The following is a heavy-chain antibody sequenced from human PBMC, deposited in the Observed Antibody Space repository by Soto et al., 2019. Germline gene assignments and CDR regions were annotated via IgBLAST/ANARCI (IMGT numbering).Heavy chain of an antibody. V-gene: IGHV4-30-4*01. CDR2: IYYSGST. CDR1: GGSISSGDYY. J-gene: IGHJ4*02. CDR3: ARVTTYLPRFDY. Sequence: PSETLSLTCTVSGGSISSGDYYWSWIRQPPGKGLEWIGYIYYSGSTYYNPSLKSRVTISVDTSKNQFSLKLSSVTAADTAVYYCARVTTYLPRFDYWGQGTLVTVSS. D-gene: IGHD4-17*01.